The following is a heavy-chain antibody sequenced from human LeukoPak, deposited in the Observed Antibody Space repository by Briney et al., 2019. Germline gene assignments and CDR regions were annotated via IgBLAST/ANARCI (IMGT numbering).Heavy chain of an antibody. D-gene: IGHD7-27*01. CDR3: ARGLLGRDWFDP. CDR2: MYYSGST. Sequence: PSETLSLTCTVSGGSISSGDYYWSWIRQLPGKGLEWIGYMYYSGSTYYNPSLKSRITISIDTSKNQFSLELSSVTAADTAVYYCARGLLGRDWFDPWGQGTLVTVSS. CDR1: GGSISSGDYY. J-gene: IGHJ5*02. V-gene: IGHV4-30-4*08.